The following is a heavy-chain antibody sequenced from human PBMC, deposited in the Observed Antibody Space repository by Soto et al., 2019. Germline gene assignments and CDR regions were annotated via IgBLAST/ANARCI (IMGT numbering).Heavy chain of an antibody. J-gene: IGHJ3*02. Sequence: GGSLRLSCAASGFTFSSSGMHWACQGPGKGLEWVAVIWYDGSNKVYADSVKGRFTISKGNSKNTLYLQMNSLRAEDTAVYYCARDLSGDYGALDTWGQGTMVTVSS. CDR2: IWYDGSNK. CDR1: GFTFSSSG. V-gene: IGHV3-33*01. D-gene: IGHD4-17*01. CDR3: ARDLSGDYGALDT.